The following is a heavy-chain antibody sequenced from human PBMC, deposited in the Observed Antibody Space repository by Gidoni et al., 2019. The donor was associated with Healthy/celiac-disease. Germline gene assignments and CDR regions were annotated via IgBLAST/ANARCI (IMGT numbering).Heavy chain of an antibody. V-gene: IGHV4-34*01. CDR2: INHSGST. CDR3: ASRSPYYYYGMDV. Sequence: QVQLPQWGAGLLQPSETLSVTCAVYGVSFSGYYWSWIRQPPGKGLEWIGEINHSGSTNYNPSLKSRVTISVDTYKTQFSLKLSSVTAADTAVYYCASRSPYYYYGMDVWGQGTTVTVSS. CDR1: GVSFSGYY. J-gene: IGHJ6*02.